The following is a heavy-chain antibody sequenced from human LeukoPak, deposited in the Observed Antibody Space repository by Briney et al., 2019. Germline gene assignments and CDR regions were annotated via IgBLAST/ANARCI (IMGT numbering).Heavy chain of an antibody. D-gene: IGHD3-10*01. CDR2: IYYSGST. J-gene: IGHJ4*02. CDR3: ARAVVRGVILAD. V-gene: IGHV4-59*01. Sequence: SETLSLTCTVSGGSISSYYWSWIRQPPGKGLERIGYIYYSGSTNYNLSLKSRVTISVDTSKNQFSLKLSSVTAADTAVYYCARAVVRGVILADWGQGTLVTVSS. CDR1: GGSISSYY.